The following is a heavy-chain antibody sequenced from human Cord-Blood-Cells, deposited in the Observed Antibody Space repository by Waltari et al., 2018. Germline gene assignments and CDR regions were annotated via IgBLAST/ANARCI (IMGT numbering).Heavy chain of an antibody. CDR3: ARRCSGGSCYSDYYYGMDV. CDR1: GGTFSSYA. CDR2: IIPIFGTA. V-gene: IGHV1-69*01. Sequence: QVLLVQSGAEVKKPGSSVKVSCKASGGTFSSYAISWVRQAPGQGLEWMGGIIPIFGTANYAQKFQGRVTITADESTSTAYMELSSLRSEDTAVYYCARRCSGGSCYSDYYYGMDVWGQGTTVTVSS. D-gene: IGHD2-15*01. J-gene: IGHJ6*02.